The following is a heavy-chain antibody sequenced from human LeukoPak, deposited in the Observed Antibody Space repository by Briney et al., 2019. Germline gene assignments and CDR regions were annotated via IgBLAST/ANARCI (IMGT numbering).Heavy chain of an antibody. J-gene: IGHJ6*03. CDR1: GFTFSGDA. CDR3: AKVASYYYYYYMDV. CDR2: ISGSGAHT. V-gene: IGHV3-23*01. Sequence: GGSLRLSCIASGFTFSGDAMNWIRQVPGKGLEWVSAISGSGAHTFYADSVKGRLTISRDNSKNTLYLQMNSLRAEDTAVYYCAKVASYYYYYYMDVWGKGTTVTVSS.